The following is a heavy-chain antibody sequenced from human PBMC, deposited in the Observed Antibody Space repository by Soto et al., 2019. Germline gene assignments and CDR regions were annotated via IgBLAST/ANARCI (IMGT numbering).Heavy chain of an antibody. V-gene: IGHV3-23*01. CDR3: AKFITIFGVVTDFDY. CDR2: ISGSGGST. D-gene: IGHD3-3*01. CDR1: GSPFAGYP. Sequence: EVQLLESGGGLVQPGGSLSLSFAASGSPFAGYPLGGVAQAPGKGREWVPAISGSGGSTYYADSVKGRFTISRDNSKNTLYLQMNSLRAEDTAVYYCAKFITIFGVVTDFDYWGQGTLVTVSS. J-gene: IGHJ4*02.